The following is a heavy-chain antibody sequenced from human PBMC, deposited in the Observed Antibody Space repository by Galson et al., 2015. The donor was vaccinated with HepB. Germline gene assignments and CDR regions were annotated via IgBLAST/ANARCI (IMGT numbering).Heavy chain of an antibody. J-gene: IGHJ6*02. CDR2: ISYDGSNK. CDR3: AKDRALGSSYYYNGMDV. D-gene: IGHD3-16*01. CDR1: GFTFSSYG. V-gene: IGHV3-30*18. Sequence: SLRLSCAASGFTFSSYGMHWVRQAPGKGLEWVAVISYDGSNKYYADSVKGRFTISRDNSKNTLYLQMNSLRAEDTAVYYCAKDRALGSSYYYNGMDVWGQGTTVTVSS.